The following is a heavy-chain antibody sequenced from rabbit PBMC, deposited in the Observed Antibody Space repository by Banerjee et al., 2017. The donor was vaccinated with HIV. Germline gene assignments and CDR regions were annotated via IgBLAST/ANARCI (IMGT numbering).Heavy chain of an antibody. CDR1: GFSFSSGYD. J-gene: IGHJ6*01. CDR3: ARDRDTGTVYYFDL. Sequence: QSLEESGGDLVKPGASLTLTCKASGFSFSSGYDMCWVRQAPGKGLEWIACIYTGSSGSTYYASWAKGRFTISKTSSTVDLKMTSLTAADTATYFCARDRDTGTVYYFDLWGPGTLVTVS. V-gene: IGHV1S40*01. CDR2: IYTGSSGST. D-gene: IGHD7-1*01.